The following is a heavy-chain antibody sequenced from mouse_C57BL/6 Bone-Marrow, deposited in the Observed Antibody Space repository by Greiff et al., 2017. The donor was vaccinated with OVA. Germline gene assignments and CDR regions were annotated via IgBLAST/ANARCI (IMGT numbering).Heavy chain of an antibody. Sequence: VQLQQSGAELVRPGASVKLSCTASGFNFKDDYMHWVKQRPEQGLEWIGWIDPENGDTEYASKFQGKATITADTSSNTAYLQLSSLTSEDTAVYYCTTMITTLFDYWGQGTTLTVSS. D-gene: IGHD2-4*01. CDR1: GFNFKDDY. V-gene: IGHV14-4*01. CDR3: TTMITTLFDY. J-gene: IGHJ2*01. CDR2: IDPENGDT.